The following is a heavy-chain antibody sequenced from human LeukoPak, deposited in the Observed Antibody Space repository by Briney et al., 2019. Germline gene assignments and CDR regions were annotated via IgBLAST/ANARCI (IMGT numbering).Heavy chain of an antibody. Sequence: ASETLSLTCTVSGGSVSTYYWSWIRQPPGKGLEYIGYIFNNEITNYNPALKSRVSISVDTSKNRFSLKVSSVTAADTAVYYCARESVGAFDIWGQGTMVTVSS. CDR1: GGSVSTYY. CDR2: IFNNEIT. D-gene: IGHD1-26*01. J-gene: IGHJ3*02. V-gene: IGHV4-59*02. CDR3: ARESVGAFDI.